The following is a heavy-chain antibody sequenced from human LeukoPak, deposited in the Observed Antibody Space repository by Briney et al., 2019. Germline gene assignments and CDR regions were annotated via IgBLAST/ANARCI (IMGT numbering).Heavy chain of an antibody. CDR2: IYYSGST. J-gene: IGHJ3*02. CDR1: GGSISSYY. D-gene: IGHD3-10*01. Sequence: PSETLSLTCTVSGGSISSYYWSWIRQPPGKGLEWIGYIYYSGSTNYNPSLKSRVTISVDTSKNQFSLKLSSVTAADTAVYYCARGFGMKTGEAFDIWGQGTMVTVSS. V-gene: IGHV4-59*12. CDR3: ARGFGMKTGEAFDI.